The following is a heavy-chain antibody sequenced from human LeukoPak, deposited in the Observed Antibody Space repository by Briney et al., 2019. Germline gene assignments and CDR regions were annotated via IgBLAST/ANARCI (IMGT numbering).Heavy chain of an antibody. V-gene: IGHV3-21*01. CDR1: GFTFSSYS. D-gene: IGHD3-16*01. CDR3: ARDGSTLGEDY. Sequence: GGSLRLSCAASGFTFSSYSMNWVRQAPGKGLEWVSSISSSSSYIYYADSVKGRFTISRDNAKNSLYLQINSLRAEDTAVYYCARDGSTLGEDYWGQGTLVTVSS. J-gene: IGHJ4*02. CDR2: ISSSSSYI.